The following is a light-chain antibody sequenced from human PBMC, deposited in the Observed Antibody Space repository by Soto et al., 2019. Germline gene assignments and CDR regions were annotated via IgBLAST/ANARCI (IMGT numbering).Light chain of an antibody. CDR1: QSVSSN. J-gene: IGKJ4*01. Sequence: TQSPATLSVSAGERATLSCRASQSVSSNLAWYQQKPGQAPKLLMYNPSTRATGIPARFSASGSGTEFTLTISSLQSEDFAIYYCQQYDDWPLTFGGGTKVDIK. CDR3: QQYDDWPLT. V-gene: IGKV3-15*01. CDR2: NPS.